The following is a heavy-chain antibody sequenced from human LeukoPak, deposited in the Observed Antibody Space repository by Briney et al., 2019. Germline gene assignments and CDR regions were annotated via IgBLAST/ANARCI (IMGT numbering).Heavy chain of an antibody. Sequence: PGGSLRLSCVASGFTFSNYAMSWVRQAPGKGLQWVSAISAGGDKIHYAGSVKGRFTISRDNSRNTLYVQMSSLEADGTAVYYCVKNVGGNEGAYWGQGTLVTVSS. CDR3: VKNVGGNEGAY. CDR2: ISAGGDKI. D-gene: IGHD5-12*01. CDR1: GFTFSNYA. V-gene: IGHV3-23*01. J-gene: IGHJ4*02.